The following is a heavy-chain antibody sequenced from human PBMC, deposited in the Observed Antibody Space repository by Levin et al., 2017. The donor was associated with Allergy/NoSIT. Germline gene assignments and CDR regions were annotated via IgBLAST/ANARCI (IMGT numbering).Heavy chain of an antibody. J-gene: IGHJ4*02. CDR1: GFTFSRYA. CDR2: ISASRTST. V-gene: IGHV3-23*01. Sequence: GESLKISCAASGFTFSRYAMSWVRQAPGKGLEWVSTISASRTSTYYADSVKGRFTISRDNSKNTLYQEMNSLRAEDTAVYYCAKDPTVVGAYYFDYWGQGTLVTVSS. CDR3: AKDPTVVGAYYFDY. D-gene: IGHD1-26*01.